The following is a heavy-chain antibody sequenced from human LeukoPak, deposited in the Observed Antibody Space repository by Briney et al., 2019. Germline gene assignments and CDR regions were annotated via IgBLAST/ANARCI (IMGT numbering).Heavy chain of an antibody. CDR1: GGSISSYY. J-gene: IGHJ4*02. D-gene: IGHD6-13*01. Sequence: SETLSLTCTVSGGSISSYYWSWIRQPPGKGLEWIGYIYYSGSTDYNPSLKSRVTISVDTSKNQFSLKLSSVTAADTAVYYCARHFRAAAGIGYRGQGTLVTVSS. V-gene: IGHV4-59*08. CDR2: IYYSGST. CDR3: ARHFRAAAGIGY.